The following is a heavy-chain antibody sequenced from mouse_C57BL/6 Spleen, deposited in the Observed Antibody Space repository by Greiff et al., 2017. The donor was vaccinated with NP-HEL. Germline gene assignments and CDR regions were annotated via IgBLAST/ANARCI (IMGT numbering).Heavy chain of an antibody. V-gene: IGHV1-81*01. J-gene: IGHJ3*01. CDR2: IYPRSGNT. D-gene: IGHD1-1*01. Sequence: QVQLQQSGAELARPGASVKLSCKASGYTFTSYGISWVKQRTGQGLEWIGEIYPRSGNTYYNEKFKGKATLTADKSSSTAYMELRSLTSEDSAVYFCAREEDYYGSSPPWFAYWGQGTLVTVSA. CDR3: AREEDYYGSSPPWFAY. CDR1: GYTFTSYG.